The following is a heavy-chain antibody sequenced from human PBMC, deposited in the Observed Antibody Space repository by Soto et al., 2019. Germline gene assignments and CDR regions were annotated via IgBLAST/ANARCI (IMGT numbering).Heavy chain of an antibody. Sequence: GGSLRLSCAASGFTFSSYAMTWVRQAPGQGLEWVSSISGSGGATYYADSVKGRFTTSRDDSKNTLYLQMHSLRAEDTALYYCAKAGRPYYDLWSENRFDPWGQGTLVTVSS. V-gene: IGHV3-23*01. CDR1: GFTFSSYA. CDR3: AKAGRPYYDLWSENRFDP. D-gene: IGHD3-3*01. CDR2: ISGSGGAT. J-gene: IGHJ5*02.